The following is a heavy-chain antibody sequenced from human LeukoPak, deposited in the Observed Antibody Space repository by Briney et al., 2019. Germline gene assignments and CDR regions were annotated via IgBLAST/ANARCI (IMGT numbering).Heavy chain of an antibody. D-gene: IGHD3-10*01. CDR3: ARGYYFASGSLIDY. Sequence: GESLRLSCAASGFTFSSHDMHWVRQPTGKGLEWVSTISPAGHTYYSDSVKCRFTISREDAENSVYLQTNSLSAGDTAVYYCARGYYFASGSLIDYWGQGILVTVS. J-gene: IGHJ4*02. V-gene: IGHV3-13*04. CDR2: ISPAGHT. CDR1: GFTFSSHD.